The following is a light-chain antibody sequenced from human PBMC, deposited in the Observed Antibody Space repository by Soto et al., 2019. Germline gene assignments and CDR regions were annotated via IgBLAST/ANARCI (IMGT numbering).Light chain of an antibody. CDR3: QHIRDWPLT. J-gene: IGKJ4*01. CDR1: QSVNSN. CDR2: DAS. Sequence: EIVLTQSPGTLSLSPGERATLSCLASQSVNSNLAWYQQKPGQAPRLLIDDASNRATGIPIRFSSSGSVTDFTLTISRLGPEDLAVYYCQHIRDWPLTFGGGIKREIK. V-gene: IGKV3-11*01.